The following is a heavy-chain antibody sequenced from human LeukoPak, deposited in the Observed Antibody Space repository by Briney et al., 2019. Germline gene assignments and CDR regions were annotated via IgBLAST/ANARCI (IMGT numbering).Heavy chain of an antibody. J-gene: IGHJ3*02. V-gene: IGHV4-4*07. Sequence: PSETLSLTCSVSGGSISGYYWTWIRQPAGKGLEWIGRVYTSGSTHYNPSLKTRLTMSVDTSKNQSSLKLSSVTAADTAVYYCARLITGTTTAFDIWGQGTMVTVSS. CDR3: ARLITGTTTAFDI. CDR1: GGSISGYY. CDR2: VYTSGST. D-gene: IGHD1-7*01.